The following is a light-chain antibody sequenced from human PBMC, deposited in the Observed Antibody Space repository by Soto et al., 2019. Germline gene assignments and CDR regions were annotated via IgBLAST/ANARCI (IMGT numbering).Light chain of an antibody. CDR3: QQSYSTPYT. V-gene: IGKV1-39*01. CDR2: AAS. Sequence: DIQMTQSPASLSASVGDRVTITCRASQSISNYLNWYQQKPGKAPKLLIYAASSLQSGVPPRFSGRGSGTDFTLAISSLQPEDFATYYCQQSYSTPYTFGQGNKLEIK. J-gene: IGKJ2*01. CDR1: QSISNY.